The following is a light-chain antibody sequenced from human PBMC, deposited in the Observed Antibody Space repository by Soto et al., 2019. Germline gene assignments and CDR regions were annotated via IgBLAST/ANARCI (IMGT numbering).Light chain of an antibody. V-gene: IGLV8-61*01. CDR2: STN. CDR3: VLYMGSGWV. J-gene: IGLJ3*02. Sequence: QTVVTQEPSFSVSPGGTVTLTCGLSSGSVSTSYYPSWYQQTPGQAPRTLIYSTNTRSSGVPDRFSGSILGNKAALTITGAQADDESDYYCVLYMGSGWVFDGGTQLTVL. CDR1: SGSVSTSYY.